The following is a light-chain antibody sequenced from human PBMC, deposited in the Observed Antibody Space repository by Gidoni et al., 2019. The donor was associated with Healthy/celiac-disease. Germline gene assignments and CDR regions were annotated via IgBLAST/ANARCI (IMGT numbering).Light chain of an antibody. CDR2: KAS. V-gene: IGKV1-5*03. J-gene: IGKJ2*01. CDR1: QSISSW. Sequence: DIQMTQSPSTLSASVGDRVTITCRASQSISSWLAWYQQKPGKAPKLLIYKASSLESGVPSRFSGSGSGTECTLTISSLQPDDFATYYCQQYNSYTFGQGTKLEIK. CDR3: QQYNSYT.